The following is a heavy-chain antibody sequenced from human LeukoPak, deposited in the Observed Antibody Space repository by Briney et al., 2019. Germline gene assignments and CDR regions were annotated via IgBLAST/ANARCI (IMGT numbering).Heavy chain of an antibody. CDR1: GFTFSIYA. CDR3: AKLTVVDY. D-gene: IGHD4-23*01. V-gene: IGHV3-23*01. Sequence: GSLSLSCAASGFTFSIYAMNWVRQAPGKGLEWISTVSASGGSTYYTDSIKGRFTISRDNSKNTLYLQMNSLRADDTAVYYCAKLTVVDYWGQGTLVTVSS. CDR2: VSASGGST. J-gene: IGHJ4*02.